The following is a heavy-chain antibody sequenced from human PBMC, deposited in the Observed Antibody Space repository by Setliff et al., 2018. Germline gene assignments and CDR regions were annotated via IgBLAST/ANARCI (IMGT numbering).Heavy chain of an antibody. CDR2: IHYSGST. Sequence: SETLSLTCTVSGGSISTYYWSWIRQPPEKGLEWIAYIHYSGSTNQNPSLKSRVTISVDTSKKQFSLKLSSVTAADTAVYFCARLNDYGDPRPYHYYMDVWGIGTTVTVSS. J-gene: IGHJ6*03. CDR1: GGSISTYY. D-gene: IGHD4-17*01. CDR3: ARLNDYGDPRPYHYYMDV. V-gene: IGHV4-59*01.